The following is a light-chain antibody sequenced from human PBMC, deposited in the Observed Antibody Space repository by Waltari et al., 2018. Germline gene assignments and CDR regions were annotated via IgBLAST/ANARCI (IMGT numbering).Light chain of an antibody. Sequence: EIVMTQSPDTLSVSPGERVTLPCRASQSISSTLAWHQQKPGQAPRLLIYHASTRATGIPARFSGSGSGTEFTLTISSLQSEDFAVYYCQQYNNWPLTFGGGTKVEIK. J-gene: IGKJ4*01. CDR3: QQYNNWPLT. V-gene: IGKV3-15*01. CDR2: HAS. CDR1: QSISST.